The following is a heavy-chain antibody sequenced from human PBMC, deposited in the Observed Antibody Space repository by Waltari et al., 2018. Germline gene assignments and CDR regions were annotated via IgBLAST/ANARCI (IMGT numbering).Heavy chain of an antibody. Sequence: QVQLQQWGAGLLKPSETLSLTCAVYGGSFSAYYWSWIRQPTGKGLEWIGAINHSGSTNYNPSLKSRVTISVDTSKNQFSLKLSSVTAADTAVYYCANVYGDYGPDAFDIWGQGTIVTVSS. V-gene: IGHV4-34*01. CDR1: GGSFSAYY. CDR3: ANVYGDYGPDAFDI. CDR2: INHSGST. D-gene: IGHD4-17*01. J-gene: IGHJ3*02.